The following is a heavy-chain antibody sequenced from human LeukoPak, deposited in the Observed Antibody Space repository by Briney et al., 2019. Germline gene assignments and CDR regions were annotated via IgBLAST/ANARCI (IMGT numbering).Heavy chain of an antibody. CDR1: GYTFTSYY. J-gene: IGHJ4*02. CDR3: ARDDSSGPQVY. Sequence: GASVKVSCKASGYTFTSYYMHWVRQAPGQGLEWMGIINPSGGSTGFAQKFKGRVSMTRDTSTSTVYMELSSLRSDDTAVYYCARDDSSGPQVYWGQGTLVTVSS. D-gene: IGHD3-22*01. V-gene: IGHV1-46*01. CDR2: INPSGGST.